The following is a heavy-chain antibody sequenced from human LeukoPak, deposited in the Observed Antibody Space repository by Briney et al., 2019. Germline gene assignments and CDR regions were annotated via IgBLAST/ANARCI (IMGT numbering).Heavy chain of an antibody. CDR2: IYSGGST. CDR1: GFTVSSNY. V-gene: IGHV3-53*01. CDR3: ARDSPPAGYFDY. Sequence: GGSLRLSCAASGFTVSSNYMSWVRQAPGKGLEWVSVIYSGGSTYYADSVKGRFTISRDNSRNTLYLQMNSLRAEDTAVYYCARDSPPAGYFDYWGQGTLVTVSS. J-gene: IGHJ4*03. D-gene: IGHD2-2*01.